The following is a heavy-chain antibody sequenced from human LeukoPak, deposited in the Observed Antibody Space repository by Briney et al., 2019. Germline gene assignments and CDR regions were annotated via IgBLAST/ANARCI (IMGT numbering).Heavy chain of an antibody. CDR1: GFTFSSYW. J-gene: IGHJ4*02. Sequence: TGGSLRLSCAASGFTFSSYWMSWVRQAPGKGLEWVANIKQDGSEIYYVDSVKGRFTISRDNAKSSLYLQMNSLRAEDTAVYYCARDRVVDMITFGGVIGDFDYWGQGTLVTVPS. CDR3: ARDRVVDMITFGGVIGDFDY. CDR2: IKQDGSEI. D-gene: IGHD3-16*02. V-gene: IGHV3-7*01.